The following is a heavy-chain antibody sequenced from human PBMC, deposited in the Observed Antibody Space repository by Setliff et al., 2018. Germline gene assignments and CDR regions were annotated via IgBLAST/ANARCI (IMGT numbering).Heavy chain of an antibody. CDR1: GGTFSSYG. CDR3: TRGPKGFVVLAAAACFDF. D-gene: IGHD2-15*01. V-gene: IGHV1-69*05. Sequence: GASVKVSCKASGGTFSSYGISWVRQAPGQGLEWMGGTIPVFGTTDYAQKFQGRVTVMTDESTSTAYMELRGLRSDDTAVYYCTRGPKGFVVLAAAACFDFWGQGTLVTVSS. J-gene: IGHJ4*02. CDR2: TIPVFGTT.